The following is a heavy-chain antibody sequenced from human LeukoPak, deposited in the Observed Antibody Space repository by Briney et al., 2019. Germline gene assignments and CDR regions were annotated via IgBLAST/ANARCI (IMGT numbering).Heavy chain of an antibody. Sequence: ASVKVSCKASGYTFTGYYMHWVRQAPGQGLEWMGWINPNSGGTNYAQKFQGRVTTTRDTSISTAYMELSRLRSDDTAVYYCARDGCSSTSCYGNYWGQGTLVTVSS. D-gene: IGHD2-2*01. J-gene: IGHJ4*02. CDR2: INPNSGGT. CDR3: ARDGCSSTSCYGNY. CDR1: GYTFTGYY. V-gene: IGHV1-2*02.